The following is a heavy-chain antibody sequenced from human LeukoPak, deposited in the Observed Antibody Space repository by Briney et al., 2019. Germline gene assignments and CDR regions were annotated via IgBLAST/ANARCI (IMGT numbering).Heavy chain of an antibody. CDR2: IYYSGNT. J-gene: IGHJ4*02. V-gene: IGHV4-59*01. Sequence: SETLSLTCTVSGGSISSYYWGWIRQPPGKGLEWIGYIYYSGNTNYNPSLKSRVTISVDTSKNQFPLKLSSVTAADTAVYYCARDRLSSGWYDYWGQGTLVTVSS. CDR3: ARDRLSSGWYDY. D-gene: IGHD6-19*01. CDR1: GGSISSYY.